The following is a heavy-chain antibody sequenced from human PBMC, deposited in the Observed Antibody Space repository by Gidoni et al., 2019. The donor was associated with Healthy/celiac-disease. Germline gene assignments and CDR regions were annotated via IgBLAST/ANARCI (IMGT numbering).Heavy chain of an antibody. J-gene: IGHJ5*02. Sequence: QVPLQQWGAGLLKPSETLSLTCAVYGGSFSGYYWSWIRQPPGKGLEWIGEINHSGSTNYNPSLKRRVTISVDTSKNQCSLKLSSVTAADTAVYYCARGSRGWYWFDHWGQGTLVTVSS. D-gene: IGHD6-19*01. CDR1: GGSFSGYY. CDR2: INHSGST. CDR3: ARGSRGWYWFDH. V-gene: IGHV4-34*01.